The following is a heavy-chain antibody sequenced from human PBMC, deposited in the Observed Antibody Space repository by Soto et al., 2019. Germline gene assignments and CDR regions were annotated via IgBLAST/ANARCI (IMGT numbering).Heavy chain of an antibody. Sequence: PGGSLRLSCAASGFTVSSNYMSWVRQAPGKGLEWVSVIYSGGSTYYADSVKGRFTISRDNSKNTLYLQMNSLRAEDTAVYYCARDQGGYCSGGSCPSVYGMDVWGQGTTVTVSS. CDR1: GFTVSSNY. J-gene: IGHJ6*02. V-gene: IGHV3-66*01. CDR2: IYSGGST. CDR3: ARDQGGYCSGGSCPSVYGMDV. D-gene: IGHD2-15*01.